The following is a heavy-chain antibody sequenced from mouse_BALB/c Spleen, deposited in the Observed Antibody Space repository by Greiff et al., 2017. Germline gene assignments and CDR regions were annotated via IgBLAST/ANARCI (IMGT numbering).Heavy chain of an antibody. V-gene: IGHV5-6-3*01. CDR2: INSNGGST. CDR1: GFTFSSYG. Sequence: EVHLVESGGGLVQPGGSLKLSCAASGFTFSSYGMSWVRQTPDKRLELVATINSNGGSTYYPDSVKGRFTISRDNAKNTLYLQMSSLKSEDTAMYYCARDMITTGVGYFDVWGAGTTVTVSS. CDR3: ARDMITTGVGYFDV. D-gene: IGHD2-4*01. J-gene: IGHJ1*01.